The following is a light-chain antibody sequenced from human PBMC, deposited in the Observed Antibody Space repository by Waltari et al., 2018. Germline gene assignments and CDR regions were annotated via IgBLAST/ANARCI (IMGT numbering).Light chain of an antibody. CDR3: QQYYNSRRA. Sequence: DIVLTQSPDSLAVSLGERATINCTSSPSLFYSSNNKNYLAWFQQKVGQPPKVLIYWASTRESGVPDRFSGSGSGTDFTLTISSLQAEDVAVYYCQQYYNSRRAFGQGTKVEIK. CDR1: PSLFYSSNNKNY. J-gene: IGKJ1*01. V-gene: IGKV4-1*01. CDR2: WAS.